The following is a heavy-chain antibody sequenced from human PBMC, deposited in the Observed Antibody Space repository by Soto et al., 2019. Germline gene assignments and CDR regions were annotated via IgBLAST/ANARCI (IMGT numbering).Heavy chain of an antibody. J-gene: IGHJ4*02. CDR2: IYHSGST. CDR3: ARGHDSNDN. CDR1: GGSISSGGYS. Sequence: QLQLQESGAGLVKPSQTLSLTCAVSGGSISSGGYSWSWIRQPPGKGLEWIGYIYHSGSTYYNPSFKSPVTISIDSSKNQWSLKWTSVTAADTAVYYCARGHDSNDNWGQGTLVTVSS. D-gene: IGHD3-22*01. V-gene: IGHV4-30-2*01.